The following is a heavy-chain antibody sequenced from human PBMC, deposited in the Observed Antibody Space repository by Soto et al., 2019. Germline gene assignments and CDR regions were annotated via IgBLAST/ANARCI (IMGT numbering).Heavy chain of an antibody. CDR3: SRGRYGDY. V-gene: IGHV1-18*01. CDR2: ISAHNGNT. Sequence: QVHLVQSGADVKRPGASVKVSCKGSGYAFTTYGITWVRQAPGQGLEWMAWISAHNGNTDYAQKLQGRVTVTRDTSTSTAYMELRSLRSDDTAVYYCSRGRYGDYWGQGALVTVSS. D-gene: IGHD1-1*01. J-gene: IGHJ4*02. CDR1: GYAFTTYG.